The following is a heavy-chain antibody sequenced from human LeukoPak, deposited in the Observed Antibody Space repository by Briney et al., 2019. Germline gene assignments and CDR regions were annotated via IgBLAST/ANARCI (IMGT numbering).Heavy chain of an antibody. Sequence: ASVKVSCKASGYTFTSCDINWVRQATGQGLEWMGWMNHNSGNTGYGQSFQGRITMNRDISIGTAYMELSNLTSEDAAIYYCTRGSSGRRDNWGQGTLVTVSA. CDR2: MNHNSGNT. V-gene: IGHV1-8*01. CDR3: TRGSSGRRDN. J-gene: IGHJ4*02. D-gene: IGHD6-19*01. CDR1: GYTFTSCD.